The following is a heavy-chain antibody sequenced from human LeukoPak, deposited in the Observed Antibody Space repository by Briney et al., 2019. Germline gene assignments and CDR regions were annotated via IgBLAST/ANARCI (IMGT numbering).Heavy chain of an antibody. Sequence: PGGSLRLSCAASGFTFSSYAMSWVRQAPGKGLEWVSAISGSGGYTYYADSVKGRFTISRDNSKNTLYLQMNSLRAEDTAVYYCAKDLQYSSSLSAFDIWGQGTMVTVSS. CDR3: AKDLQYSSSLSAFDI. D-gene: IGHD6-6*01. J-gene: IGHJ3*02. CDR2: ISGSGGYT. CDR1: GFTFSSYA. V-gene: IGHV3-23*01.